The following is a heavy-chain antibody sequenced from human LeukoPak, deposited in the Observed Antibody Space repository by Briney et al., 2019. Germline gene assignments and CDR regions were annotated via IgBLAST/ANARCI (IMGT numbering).Heavy chain of an antibody. J-gene: IGHJ5*02. CDR1: GFTFSIYT. Sequence: PGGSLRPSCAASGFTFSIYTMHWVRQAPGKGLEWMAVNSYDGRNIFYADSVKGRFTISRDNSKNTLYLQMNSLRSGDTAIYYCAREENTGWAIFDPWGQGTLVTVSS. CDR3: AREENTGWAIFDP. D-gene: IGHD6-19*01. CDR2: NSYDGRNI. V-gene: IGHV3-30-3*01.